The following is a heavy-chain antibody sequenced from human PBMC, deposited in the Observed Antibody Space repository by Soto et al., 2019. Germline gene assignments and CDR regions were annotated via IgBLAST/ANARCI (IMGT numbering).Heavy chain of an antibody. V-gene: IGHV4-34*01. CDR1: GGSFSGYY. Sequence: QVQLQQWGAGLLKPSETLSLTCAVYGGSFSGYYWSWIRQPPGKGLEWIGEINHSGSTNYNPSLKRRVTISVYTSKNQFSLKLSSVTAADTAVYYCARARVPQGEYYFDYWGQGTLVTVSS. J-gene: IGHJ4*02. CDR2: INHSGST. CDR3: ARARVPQGEYYFDY. D-gene: IGHD2-21*01.